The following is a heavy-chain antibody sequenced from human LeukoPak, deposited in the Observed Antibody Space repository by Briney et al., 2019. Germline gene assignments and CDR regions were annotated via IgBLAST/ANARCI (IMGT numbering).Heavy chain of an antibody. V-gene: IGHV3-74*01. J-gene: IGHJ4*02. CDR1: GFTFSTYW. CDR3: ASGRYDSSAYLDY. CDR2: INTDGSST. Sequence: GGSLRLSCAASGFTFSTYWMHWVRQAPGKGLVWVSRINTDGSSTTYADSVKGRFTISRDNAKNTLYLQMNSLRAEDTAMYYCASGRYDSSAYLDYWGQGTLVTVSS. D-gene: IGHD3-22*01.